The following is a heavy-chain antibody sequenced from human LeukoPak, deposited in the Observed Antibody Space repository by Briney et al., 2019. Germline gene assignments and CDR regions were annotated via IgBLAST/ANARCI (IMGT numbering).Heavy chain of an antibody. V-gene: IGHV5-51*01. Sequence: GESLKISCKGSGYRFTSYWIGWVRQMPGKGLEWMGIIYPGDSDTTYSPSFQGQVTISADKSISTAYLQWSSLKASDTAIYYCARRDGYCSSTSCYADYYYGMDVWGQGTTVTVSS. CDR2: IYPGDSDT. CDR1: GYRFTSYW. D-gene: IGHD2-2*01. CDR3: ARRDGYCSSTSCYADYYYGMDV. J-gene: IGHJ6*02.